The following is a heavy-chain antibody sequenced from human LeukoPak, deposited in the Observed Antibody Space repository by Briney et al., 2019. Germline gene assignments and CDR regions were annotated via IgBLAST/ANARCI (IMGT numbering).Heavy chain of an antibody. Sequence: GGSLRLSCAASGFTFSNYWIHWVRQAPGKGLVWVSRINPAGNYANYADSVKGRFTISRDNAKNTVYLQMYSLRAEDTALLYCVRDWDHYDFDSWGQGTLVTVSS. CDR3: VRDWDHYDFDS. V-gene: IGHV3-74*01. CDR1: GFTFSNYW. CDR2: INPAGNYA. J-gene: IGHJ5*01. D-gene: IGHD3-3*01.